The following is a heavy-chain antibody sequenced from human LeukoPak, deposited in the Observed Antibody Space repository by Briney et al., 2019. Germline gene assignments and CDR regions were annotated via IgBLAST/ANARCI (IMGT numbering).Heavy chain of an antibody. CDR1: GGSISSGGYS. CDR2: IYHSGST. J-gene: IGHJ4*02. CDR3: ARLVEDSSGLYCDC. V-gene: IGHV4-30-2*02. D-gene: IGHD3-22*01. Sequence: PSETLSLTCAVSGGSISSGGYSWSWIRQPPGKGLEWIGYIYHSGSTNYNPSLKSRVTISVDTSKNQFSLKLSSVTAADTAVYYCARLVEDSSGLYCDCWGQGTLVTVSS.